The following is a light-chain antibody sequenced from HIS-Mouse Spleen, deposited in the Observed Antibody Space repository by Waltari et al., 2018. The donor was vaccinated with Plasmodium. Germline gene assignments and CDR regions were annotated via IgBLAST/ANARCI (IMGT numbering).Light chain of an antibody. CDR2: GKN. Sequence: SSELTQAPAVSVALVQTVRITCPVASLRSYYASWYQQKPGQAPVLVIYGKNNRPSGIPDRFSGSSSGNTASLTITGAQAEDEADYYCNSRDSSGNHLVFGGGTKLTVL. CDR1: SLRSYY. CDR3: NSRDSSGNHLV. J-gene: IGLJ2*01. V-gene: IGLV3-19*01.